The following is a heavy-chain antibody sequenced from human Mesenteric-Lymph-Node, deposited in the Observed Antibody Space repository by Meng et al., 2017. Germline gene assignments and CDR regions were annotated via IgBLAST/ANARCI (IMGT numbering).Heavy chain of an antibody. D-gene: IGHD1-26*01. Sequence: GESLKISCEVFGLTFSDHLMDWVRQAPGKGLEWVGRSRSKASGHTTEYAASVRGRFIVSRHDSENLVFLQMNSLKAEDTAVYYCAGGRLGSAPFDYWGRGTLVTVSS. CDR2: SRSKASGHTT. CDR3: AGGRLGSAPFDY. V-gene: IGHV3-72*01. J-gene: IGHJ4*02. CDR1: GLTFSDHL.